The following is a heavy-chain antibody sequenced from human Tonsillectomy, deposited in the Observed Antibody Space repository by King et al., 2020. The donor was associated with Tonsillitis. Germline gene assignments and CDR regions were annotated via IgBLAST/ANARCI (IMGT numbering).Heavy chain of an antibody. CDR3: AKDFWNDLDYDYGMDV. CDR1: GFTFDDYA. V-gene: IGHV3-9*01. J-gene: IGHJ6*02. Sequence: DVQLVESGGGLVQPGRSLRLSCAVSGFTFDDYAMHWVRQAPGKGLAWVSAINWNSGSIGYSDSVKGRFTISRDNAKNSLYLEMRSLRPEDTALYYCAKDFWNDLDYDYGMDVWGQGTTVTVSS. CDR2: INWNSGSI. D-gene: IGHD1-1*01.